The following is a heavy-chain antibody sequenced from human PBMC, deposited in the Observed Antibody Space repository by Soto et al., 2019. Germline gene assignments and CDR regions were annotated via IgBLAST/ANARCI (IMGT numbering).Heavy chain of an antibody. CDR3: AKDWGTEGYSVRAFDI. Sequence: GWSLRLSCASSVFTFISHAMSWVRQAPGKGLEWVSVLSGSGGNIDYAGSVKGRFTISRDNSKNMLYLQMNSLRAEDTAVYYCAKDWGTEGYSVRAFDIWGQGTVVTVSS. CDR1: VFTFISHA. J-gene: IGHJ3*02. D-gene: IGHD2-15*01. V-gene: IGHV3-23*01. CDR2: LSGSGGNI.